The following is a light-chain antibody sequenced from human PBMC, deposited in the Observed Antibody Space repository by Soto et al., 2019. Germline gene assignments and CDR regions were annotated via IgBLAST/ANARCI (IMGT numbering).Light chain of an antibody. V-gene: IGLV2-14*01. Sequence: QSALTQPASVSGSPGQSITISFTGTSSDVGGYNYVSWYQQHPGKAPKFMIYDVSNRPLGVSNRFSGSKSGNTASLTISGLQAEDEADYYCCSYTTSNTRQIVFGTGTKLTVL. J-gene: IGLJ1*01. CDR2: DVS. CDR3: CSYTTSNTRQIV. CDR1: SSDVGGYNY.